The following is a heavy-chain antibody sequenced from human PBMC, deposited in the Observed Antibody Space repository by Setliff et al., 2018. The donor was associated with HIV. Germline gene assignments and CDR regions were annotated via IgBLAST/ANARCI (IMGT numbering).Heavy chain of an antibody. D-gene: IGHD6-6*01. CDR3: ARDGASLAARTYNYYYMDV. Sequence: PGGSLRLSCGASGFSFDVYAMSWVRQAPGKGLEWVSYISISGGTIYYADSVKGRFTISRDNAKNSLYLEMNSLRDEDTAVYYCARDGASLAARTYNYYYMDVWGKGTTVTVSS. CDR1: GFSFDVYA. J-gene: IGHJ6*03. CDR2: ISISGGTI. V-gene: IGHV3-11*01.